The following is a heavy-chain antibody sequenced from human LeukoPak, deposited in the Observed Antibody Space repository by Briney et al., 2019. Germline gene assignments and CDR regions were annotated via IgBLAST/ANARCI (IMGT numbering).Heavy chain of an antibody. V-gene: IGHV4-59*01. CDR3: ARAVTTGLDYFYY. CDR1: GGSISSYY. CDR2: IYYSGST. J-gene: IGHJ4*02. Sequence: SETLSLTCTDSGGSISSYYWSWIRQPPGKGLEWIGYIYYSGSTNYNPSLKSRVTISVDTSENQFSLKLSSVTAADTAVYYCARAVTTGLDYFYYWGQGTLVTVSS. D-gene: IGHD4-17*01.